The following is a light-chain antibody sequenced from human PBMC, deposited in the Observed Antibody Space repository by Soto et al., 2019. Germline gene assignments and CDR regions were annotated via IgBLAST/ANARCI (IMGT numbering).Light chain of an antibody. CDR2: LNSDGSH. Sequence: QSVLTQSPSASASLGASVKLTCTLSSGHSSNAIAWHQQQPQKGPRFLIKLNSDGSHTKGDGIPDRFSGSSSGAERDLTISSLQSEDEADYYCQTWGTGIRAFGGGTKLTVL. V-gene: IGLV4-69*01. CDR3: QTWGTGIRA. J-gene: IGLJ2*01. CDR1: SGHSSNA.